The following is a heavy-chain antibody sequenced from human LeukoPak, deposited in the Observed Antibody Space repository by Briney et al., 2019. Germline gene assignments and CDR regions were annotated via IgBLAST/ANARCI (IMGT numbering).Heavy chain of an antibody. CDR1: GYSFTSNW. J-gene: IGHJ6*02. CDR3: ARRGVTYYYGIDV. D-gene: IGHD3-10*01. V-gene: IGHV5-51*01. Sequence: GESLKISCKGSGYSFTSNWIGWVRQMPGKGLEWMGIIYPGDSDTRYSPSLQGQVTISADKSIGTAYLQWSSLKASDTAMYYCARRGVTYYYGIDVWGQGTTVTVSS. CDR2: IYPGDSDT.